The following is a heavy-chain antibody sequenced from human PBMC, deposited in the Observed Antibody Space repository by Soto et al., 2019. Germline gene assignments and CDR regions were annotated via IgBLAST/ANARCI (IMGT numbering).Heavy chain of an antibody. CDR1: GFTFSTYA. V-gene: IGHV3-23*01. J-gene: IGHJ4*02. CDR3: AKGSASGSPYYFDY. D-gene: IGHD6-25*01. CDR2: ITGSGGAT. Sequence: EVQLLESGGGLVQPGGSLRLSCVASGFTFSTYAMSWVRQAPEKGLEWVSAITGSGGATYHADSVKGRFTISRDNSKNTLYLQMNSLRVEDTAVYYCAKGSASGSPYYFDYWGQGSLVTVSS.